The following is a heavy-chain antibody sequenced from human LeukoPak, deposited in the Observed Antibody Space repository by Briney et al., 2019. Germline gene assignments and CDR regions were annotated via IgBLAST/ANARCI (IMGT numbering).Heavy chain of an antibody. D-gene: IGHD4-11*01. CDR1: GFTFSSAA. V-gene: IGHV3-30*18. CDR3: AKDLTTLFLASDV. Sequence: SGGSLRLSCAASGFTFSSAAMTWVRQAPGKGLEWVAVISNDGDNKHYSNSVKGRFTISRDSSKNTLYLQMNSLRPEDTAVYSCAKDLTTLFLASDVWGLGTMVTVSS. CDR2: ISNDGDNK. J-gene: IGHJ3*01.